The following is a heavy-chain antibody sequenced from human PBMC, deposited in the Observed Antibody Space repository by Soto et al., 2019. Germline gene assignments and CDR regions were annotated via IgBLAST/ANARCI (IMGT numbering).Heavy chain of an antibody. J-gene: IGHJ4*02. V-gene: IGHV4-30-2*01. CDR3: ARSQTTVTSYDY. CDR2: IYHSGST. CDR1: GGSISSGGYS. D-gene: IGHD4-17*01. Sequence: PSETLSLTCAVSGGSISSGGYSWSWIRQPPGKGLEWIGYIYHSGSTYYNPSLKSRVTISVDRSKNQFSLKLSSVTAADTAVYYCARSQTTVTSYDYRGRGTLVTVSS.